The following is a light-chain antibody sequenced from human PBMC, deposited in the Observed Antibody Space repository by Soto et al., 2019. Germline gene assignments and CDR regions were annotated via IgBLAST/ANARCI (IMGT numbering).Light chain of an antibody. CDR3: QQYGYYPIT. CDR1: QSVSDY. J-gene: IGKJ5*01. CDR2: GAS. Sequence: EIVMTQSPATLSVSPGERATLSCMAGQSVSDYLAWYQQKAGQPPRLLFFGASSRATGIPDRFSGSGSGTDFTLTISGLQPEDFEVYYCQQYGYYPITFGQGTRLEIK. V-gene: IGKV3D-15*01.